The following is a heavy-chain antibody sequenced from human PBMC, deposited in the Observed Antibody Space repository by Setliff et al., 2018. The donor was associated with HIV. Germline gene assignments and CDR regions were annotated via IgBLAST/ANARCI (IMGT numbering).Heavy chain of an antibody. J-gene: IGHJ4*02. CDR3: AREGDVWENYFDY. Sequence: PSETLSLTCTVSGGSISSSSYYWGWIRQPPGKGLEWIGSIYYSGSTYYNPSLKSRVTISVDTSKNQFSLKLSSVTAADTAVYYCAREGDVWENYFDYWGQGTLVTAPQ. V-gene: IGHV4-39*07. CDR2: IYYSGST. CDR1: GGSISSSSYY. D-gene: IGHD3-16*01.